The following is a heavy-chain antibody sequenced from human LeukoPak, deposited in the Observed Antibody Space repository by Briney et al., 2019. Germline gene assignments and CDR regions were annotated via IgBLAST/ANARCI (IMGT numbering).Heavy chain of an antibody. D-gene: IGHD3-22*01. J-gene: IGHJ3*02. CDR2: INPNSGGT. V-gene: IGHV1-2*06. Sequence: ASVKVSCKASGYTFTGYYMHWVRQAPGQGLEWMGRINPNSGGTNYAQKFQGRVTMTRDTSISTAYMELSRLRSDDTAVYYCARVGYYDSSGYPRSAFDIWVQGTMVTVSS. CDR1: GYTFTGYY. CDR3: ARVGYYDSSGYPRSAFDI.